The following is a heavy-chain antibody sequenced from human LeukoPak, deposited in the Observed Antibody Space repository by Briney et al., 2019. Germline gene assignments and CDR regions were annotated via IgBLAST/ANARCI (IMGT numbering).Heavy chain of an antibody. CDR3: AREAAAGTKVQWFDP. CDR1: GFTFSSYG. CDR2: ISGSGGST. D-gene: IGHD6-13*01. V-gene: IGHV3-23*01. J-gene: IGHJ5*02. Sequence: PGGSLRLSCAASGFTFSSYGMSWVRQAPGKGLEWVSAISGSGGSTYYADSVKGRFTISRDNSKNTLYLQMNSLRAEDTAVYYCAREAAAGTKVQWFDPWGQGTLVTVSS.